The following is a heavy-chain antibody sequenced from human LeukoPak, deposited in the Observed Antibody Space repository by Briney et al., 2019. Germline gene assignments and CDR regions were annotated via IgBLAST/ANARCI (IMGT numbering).Heavy chain of an antibody. V-gene: IGHV1-2*02. CDR3: ALIVATIPYSVYFDY. Sequence: ASVKVSCKASGYTFTGYYMHWVRQAPGQGLEWMGWINPNSGGTNYAQKFQGRVTMTGDTSIRTAYMELSRLRSDDTAVYYCALIVATIPYSVYFDYWGQGTLVTVSS. D-gene: IGHD5-12*01. CDR1: GYTFTGYY. CDR2: INPNSGGT. J-gene: IGHJ4*02.